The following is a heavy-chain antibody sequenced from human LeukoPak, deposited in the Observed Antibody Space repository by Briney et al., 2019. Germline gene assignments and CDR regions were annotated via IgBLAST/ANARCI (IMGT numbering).Heavy chain of an antibody. Sequence: GASVKVSCKASGYTSTGYYMHWVRQAPGQGLEWMGRINPNSGGTNYAQKFQGRVTMTRDTSISTAYMELSRLRSDDTAVYYCARDRAYGDYGGYWFDPWGQGTLVTVSS. D-gene: IGHD4-17*01. CDR3: ARDRAYGDYGGYWFDP. CDR1: GYTSTGYY. J-gene: IGHJ5*02. CDR2: INPNSGGT. V-gene: IGHV1-2*06.